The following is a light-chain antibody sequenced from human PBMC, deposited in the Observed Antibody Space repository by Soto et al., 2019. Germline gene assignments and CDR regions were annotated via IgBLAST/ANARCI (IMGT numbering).Light chain of an antibody. CDR3: QQYDTSVFT. V-gene: IGKV3-20*01. CDR2: GTS. CDR1: QSPSSRS. J-gene: IGKJ3*01. Sequence: IVLTQSPGTPALSPGEKATPPFRARQSPSSRSLAWYQQKVGQAPRLLIYGTSSRATGIADRFSGSGSGTDFTLAISRVEPEDFAVYYCQQYDTSVFTFGPGTRVDIK.